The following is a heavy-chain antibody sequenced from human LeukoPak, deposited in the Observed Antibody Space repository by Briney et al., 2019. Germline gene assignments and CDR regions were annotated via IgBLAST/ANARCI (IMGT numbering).Heavy chain of an antibody. V-gene: IGHV3-33*01. CDR1: GFTFSSYG. CDR3: ARGSPYYDILTGYTFDY. D-gene: IGHD3-9*01. Sequence: GSLRLSCAASGFTFSSYGMHWVRQAPGKGLEWVAVIWYDGSNKYYADSVKGRFTISRDNSKNTLYLQMNSLRAEDTAVYYCARGSPYYDILTGYTFDYWGQGTLVTVSS. J-gene: IGHJ4*02. CDR2: IWYDGSNK.